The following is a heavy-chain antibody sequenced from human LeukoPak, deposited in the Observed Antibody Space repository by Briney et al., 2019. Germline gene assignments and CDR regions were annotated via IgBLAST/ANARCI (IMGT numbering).Heavy chain of an antibody. CDR2: IIPIFGTA. CDR3: ARATAPLLTMDV. D-gene: IGHD2-21*02. V-gene: IGHV1-69*13. Sequence: ASVRVSCKASVGTFSSYAISWVRQTPGQGREWMGEIIPIFGTANYAQKFQGRVTITADESTSTAYMELSSLRSEDTAVYYCARATAPLLTMDVWGQGTTVTVSS. J-gene: IGHJ6*02. CDR1: VGTFSSYA.